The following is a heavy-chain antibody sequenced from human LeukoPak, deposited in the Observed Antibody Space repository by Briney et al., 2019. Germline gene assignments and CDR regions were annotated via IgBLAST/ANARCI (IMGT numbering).Heavy chain of an antibody. V-gene: IGHV3-21*01. CDR3: ARERGESMALYYYYMDV. D-gene: IGHD4/OR15-4a*01. CDR1: GFTFSSYS. Sequence: GVSLRRSCAACGFTFSSYSRNWVRQAPGKGLEWVSYISSSSSYIYYADSVKGRFTISRDNAKNSLYMQMNSLRAEDTAVYYCARERGESMALYYYYMDVWGKGTTVTVSS. CDR2: ISSSSSYI. J-gene: IGHJ6*03.